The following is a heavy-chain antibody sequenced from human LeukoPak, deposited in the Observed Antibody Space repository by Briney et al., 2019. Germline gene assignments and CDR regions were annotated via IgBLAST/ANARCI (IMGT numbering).Heavy chain of an antibody. D-gene: IGHD3-9*01. CDR2: INPNSGGT. V-gene: IGHV1-2*02. Sequence: GASVKVSCKASGYTFTGYYMHWVRQAPGQGLEWMGWINPNSGGTNYAQKFQGRVTMTRDTSISTAYMELSRLRSDDTAVYYCAARGYYDILTGYYREDLGGDFDYWGQGTLVTVSS. CDR1: GYTFTGYY. J-gene: IGHJ4*02. CDR3: AARGYYDILTGYYREDLGGDFDY.